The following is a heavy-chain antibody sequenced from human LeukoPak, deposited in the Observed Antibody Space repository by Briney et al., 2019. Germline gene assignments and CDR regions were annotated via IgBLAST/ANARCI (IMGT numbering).Heavy chain of an antibody. J-gene: IGHJ4*02. CDR2: IYHSGST. CDR3: ARLSSGWYYFDY. D-gene: IGHD6-19*01. Sequence: PSETLSLTCAVSGYSISSGYYWGWIRQPPGKGLEWIGSIYHSGSTYYNPSLKSRVTISVDTSKNQFSLKLRSVTAADTAVYYCARLSSGWYYFDYWGQGTLVTVSS. CDR1: GYSISSGYY. V-gene: IGHV4-38-2*01.